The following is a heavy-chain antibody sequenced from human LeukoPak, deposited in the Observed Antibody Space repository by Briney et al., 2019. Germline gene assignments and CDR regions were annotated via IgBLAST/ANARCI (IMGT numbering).Heavy chain of an antibody. CDR2: IYYSGST. Sequence: TSQILSLTCTVSGGSISSGDYYWSWIRQPPGKGLEWIGYIYYSGSTNYNPSLKSRVTISVDTSKNQFSLKLSSVTAADTAVYYCARVRSGSYFDYWGQGTLVTVSS. J-gene: IGHJ4*02. V-gene: IGHV4-30-4*01. CDR1: GGSISSGDYY. D-gene: IGHD1-26*01. CDR3: ARVRSGSYFDY.